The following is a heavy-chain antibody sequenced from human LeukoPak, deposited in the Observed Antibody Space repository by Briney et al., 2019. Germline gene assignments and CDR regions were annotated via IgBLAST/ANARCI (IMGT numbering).Heavy chain of an antibody. CDR1: GYNFSGYW. J-gene: IGHJ4*02. CDR2: IYPGDSDT. Sequence: GESLKISCKGSGYNFSGYWIGWVRQMPGKGLEWMGIIYPGDSDTRYSPSFQGQVTISADKSISTAYLQWSSLKASDTAMYYCARQSLDYYDSSGYGYWGQGTLVTVSS. CDR3: ARQSLDYYDSSGYGY. D-gene: IGHD3-22*01. V-gene: IGHV5-51*01.